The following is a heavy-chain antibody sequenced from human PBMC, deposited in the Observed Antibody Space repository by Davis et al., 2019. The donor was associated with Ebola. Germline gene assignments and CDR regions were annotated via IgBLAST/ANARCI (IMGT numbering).Heavy chain of an antibody. Sequence: SETLSLTCTVSGASISSSGYYWVWIRQPPGKGLEWIGTIYYSGSAYYNPSLKSRVTISVDTSKNQFSLKLSSVTAADTAVYYCARHTTRYCSGGSCYSFWFDPWGQGTLVTVSS. CDR3: ARHTTRYCSGGSCYSFWFDP. D-gene: IGHD2-15*01. CDR1: GASISSSGYY. V-gene: IGHV4-39*01. CDR2: IYYSGSA. J-gene: IGHJ5*02.